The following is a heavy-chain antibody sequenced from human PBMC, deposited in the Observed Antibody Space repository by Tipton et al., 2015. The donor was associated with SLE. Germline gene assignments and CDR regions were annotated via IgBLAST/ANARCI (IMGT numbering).Heavy chain of an antibody. CDR3: AGVLGYCTGGVCYYYYGMDV. J-gene: IGHJ6*02. CDR1: GGSISGNY. Sequence: LRLSCSVSGGSISGNYWNWIRQPPGKGLEWIGYVFFTGSTNYHPSLKSRVTISVDTSKNHFSLRLNSVTAADTAAYYCAGVLGYCTGGVCYYYYGMDVWGQGTTVTVSS. CDR2: VFFTGST. V-gene: IGHV4-59*12. D-gene: IGHD2-8*02.